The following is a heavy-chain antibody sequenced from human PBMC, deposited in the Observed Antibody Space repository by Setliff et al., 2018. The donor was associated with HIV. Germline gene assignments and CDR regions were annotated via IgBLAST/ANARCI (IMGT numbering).Heavy chain of an antibody. V-gene: IGHV4-59*11. D-gene: IGHD5-18*01. CDR3: ARTRGYSYGTLAGFDY. J-gene: IGHJ4*01. CDR2: INYRGNT. CDR1: YGSINNHY. Sequence: SETLSLTCSIFYGSINNHYWTWIRQPPGKGLEWIGYINYRGNTYYNPSVKSRVTISMDTSKNQFSLRLDSVTAADTAVYYCARTRGYSYGTLAGFDYWGRGSLVTVSS.